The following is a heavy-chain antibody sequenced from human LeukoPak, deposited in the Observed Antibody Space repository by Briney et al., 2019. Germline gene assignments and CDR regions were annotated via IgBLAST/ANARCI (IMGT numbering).Heavy chain of an antibody. J-gene: IGHJ4*02. CDR2: IKSKTDGGTT. CDR3: AKTGVLRFLEWLSNFDY. D-gene: IGHD3-3*01. CDR1: GFTFSNAW. Sequence: GGSLRLSCAASGFTFSNAWMSWVRQAPGKGLEWVGRIKSKTDGGTTDYAAPVKGRFTISRDNSKNTLYLQMNSLRAEDTAVYYCAKTGVLRFLEWLSNFDYWGQGTLVTVSS. V-gene: IGHV3-15*01.